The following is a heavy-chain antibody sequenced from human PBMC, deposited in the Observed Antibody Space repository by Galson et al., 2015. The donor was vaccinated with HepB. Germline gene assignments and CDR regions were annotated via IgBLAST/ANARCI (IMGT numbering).Heavy chain of an antibody. V-gene: IGHV6-1*01. CDR1: GDSVSSNSSP. CDR2: TYYRSKWNN. CDR3: ARVLRLRKGYKSPFDY. J-gene: IGHJ4*02. D-gene: IGHD5-24*01. Sequence: CAISGDSVSSNSSPWNWIRQSPSRGLEWLGRTYYRSKWNNDYAVSVKGRISITSDTSKNHFSLQLNSVTPEDTAVYFCARVLRLRKGYKSPFDYWGQGTLVTVSS.